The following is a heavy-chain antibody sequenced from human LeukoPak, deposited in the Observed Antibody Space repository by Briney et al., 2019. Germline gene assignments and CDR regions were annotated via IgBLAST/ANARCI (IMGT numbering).Heavy chain of an antibody. CDR2: IWCDGSNK. V-gene: IGHV3-33*01. CDR1: GFTFSSYG. CDR3: ARGYARYDILTGYCFDY. D-gene: IGHD3-9*01. J-gene: IGHJ4*02. Sequence: GRSLRLSCAASGFTFSSYGMHWVRQAPGKGLEWVAVIWCDGSNKYYADSVKGRFTISRDNSKNTLYLQMNSLRAEDTAVYYCARGYARYDILTGYCFDYWGQGTLVTVSS.